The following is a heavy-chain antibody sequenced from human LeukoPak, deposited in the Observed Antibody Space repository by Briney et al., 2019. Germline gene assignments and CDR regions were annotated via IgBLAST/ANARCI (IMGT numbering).Heavy chain of an antibody. CDR1: GYTFTSYY. J-gene: IGHJ4*02. CDR3: ARDSGRWYSSREYYFDY. D-gene: IGHD6-13*01. Sequence: ASVKVSCKASGYTFTSYYMHWVRQAPGQGLEWMRIINPSGGSTSYAQKFQGRVTMTRDMSTSTVYMELSSLRSEDTAVYYCARDSGRWYSSREYYFDYWGQGTLVTVSS. CDR2: INPSGGST. V-gene: IGHV1-46*01.